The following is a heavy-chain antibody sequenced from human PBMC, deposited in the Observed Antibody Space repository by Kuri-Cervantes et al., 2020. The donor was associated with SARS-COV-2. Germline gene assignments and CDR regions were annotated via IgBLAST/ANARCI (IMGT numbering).Heavy chain of an antibody. J-gene: IGHJ4*02. Sequence: GGSLRLSCAASGFTFSSSAMSWVRQAPGKGLEWVSVIYSGGSTYYADSVKGRFTISRDNSKNTLYLQMNSLRAEDTAVYYCARVVGIRGYFDYWGQGTLVTVSS. CDR2: IYSGGST. CDR3: ARVVGIRGYFDY. V-gene: IGHV3-53*01. D-gene: IGHD3-10*01. CDR1: GFTFSSSA.